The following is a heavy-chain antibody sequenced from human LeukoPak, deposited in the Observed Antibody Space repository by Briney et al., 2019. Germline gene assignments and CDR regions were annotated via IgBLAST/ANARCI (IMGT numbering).Heavy chain of an antibody. V-gene: IGHV3-74*01. CDR3: AKASSWGSYRYDYFDY. Sequence: GGSLRLSCVASGFSISSSWMHWVRQVPGKGLVWVSRIFHDGNDISYADSVKGRFTISRDNAKNSLYLQMNSLRAEDTALYYCAKASSWGSYRYDYFDYWGQGTLVTVSS. CDR1: GFSISSSW. CDR2: IFHDGNDI. J-gene: IGHJ4*02. D-gene: IGHD3-16*02.